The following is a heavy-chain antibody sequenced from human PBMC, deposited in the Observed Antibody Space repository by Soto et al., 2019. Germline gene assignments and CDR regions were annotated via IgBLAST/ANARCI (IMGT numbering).Heavy chain of an antibody. CDR2: ILVGAST. CDR3: AKATATGGGAFEI. D-gene: IGHD2-8*02. J-gene: IGHJ3*02. Sequence: EVQMLESGGGLAQPGGSLRLSCAVSGFICSSYDMSWVRQAPGKGLEWVSTILVGASTHCEDSVKGRFTISRDTSKNTVYLQMNSLTAGDTAVYYCAKATATGGGAFEIYGQGTLVTVSS. CDR1: GFICSSYD. V-gene: IGHV3-23*01.